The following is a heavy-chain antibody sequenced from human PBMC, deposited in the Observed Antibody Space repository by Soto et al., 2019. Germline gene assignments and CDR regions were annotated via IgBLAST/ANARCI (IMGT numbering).Heavy chain of an antibody. CDR1: GGTFNSYA. D-gene: IGHD6-19*01. CDR3: AKDKQWLVESGDY. J-gene: IGHJ4*02. V-gene: IGHV1-69*13. Sequence: SVKVSCKASGGTFNSYAVNWVRQAPGQGLEWMGGIIPIFGAANYAQKFQGRVTITADESTSTIYMELNSLRAEDTAVYYCAKDKQWLVESGDYWGQGTLVTVPQ. CDR2: IIPIFGAA.